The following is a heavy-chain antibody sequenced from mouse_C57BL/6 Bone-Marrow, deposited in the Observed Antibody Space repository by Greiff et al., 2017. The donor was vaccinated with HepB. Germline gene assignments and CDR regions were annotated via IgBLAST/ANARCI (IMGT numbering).Heavy chain of an antibody. J-gene: IGHJ2*01. D-gene: IGHD4-1*01. CDR1: GFTFSDYG. V-gene: IGHV5-15*01. CDR2: ISNLAYSI. Sequence: VQLVESGGGLVQPGGSLKLSCAASGFTFSDYGMAWVRQAPRKGPEWVAFISNLAYSIYYADTVTGRFTISRENAKNTLYLEMSSLRSEDTAMYYCARLGGYYFDYWGQGTTLTVSS. CDR3: ARLGGYYFDY.